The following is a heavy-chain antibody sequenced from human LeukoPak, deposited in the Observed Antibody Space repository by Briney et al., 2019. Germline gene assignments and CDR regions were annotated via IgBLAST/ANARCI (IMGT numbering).Heavy chain of an antibody. D-gene: IGHD3-16*01. CDR3: AKDSAFGGEDS. J-gene: IGHJ4*02. Sequence: PGGSLRLSCTASGFTFSSFGMHWVRQAPGKGLEWVTFIRSDGTNKYYADSVKGRFTISRDNSKNTLFLQMNSLRAEDTAVYYCAKDSAFGGEDSWGQGTLVTVSS. V-gene: IGHV3-30*02. CDR2: IRSDGTNK. CDR1: GFTFSSFG.